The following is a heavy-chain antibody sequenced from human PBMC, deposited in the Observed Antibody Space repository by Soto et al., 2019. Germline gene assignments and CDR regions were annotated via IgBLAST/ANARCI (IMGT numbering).Heavy chain of an antibody. Sequence: QVQLQQWGAGLLKPSETLSLTCAVYGGSFSGYYWSWIRQPPGKGLEWIGEINHSGSTNYNPSLKSRVTISVDTSKNQFSLKLSSVTAADTAVYYCARSRITGTGRGVYFDYWGQGTLVTVSS. J-gene: IGHJ4*02. CDR3: ARSRITGTGRGVYFDY. D-gene: IGHD1-20*01. V-gene: IGHV4-34*01. CDR1: GGSFSGYY. CDR2: INHSGST.